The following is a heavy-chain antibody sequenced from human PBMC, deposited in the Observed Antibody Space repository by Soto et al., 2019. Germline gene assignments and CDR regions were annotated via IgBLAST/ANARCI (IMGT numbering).Heavy chain of an antibody. CDR1: GGTFSSYA. CDR2: IIPIFGTA. CDR3: ARVHSSGSNWFDP. D-gene: IGHD6-19*01. J-gene: IGHJ5*02. Sequence: ASVKVSCKATGGTFSSYAISWVRQAPGQGLEWMGGIIPIFGTANYAQKFQGRVTITADESTSTAYMELSSLRSEDTAVYYCARVHSSGSNWFDPWGQGTLVTVS. V-gene: IGHV1-69*13.